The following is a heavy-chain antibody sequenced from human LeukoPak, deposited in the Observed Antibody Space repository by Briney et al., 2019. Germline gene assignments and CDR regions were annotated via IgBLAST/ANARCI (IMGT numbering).Heavy chain of an antibody. V-gene: IGHV1-18*01. Sequence: ASVKVSCKAFGYTFTSYGISWVRQAPGQGLEWMGWISAYNGNTNYAQKLQGRVTMTTDTSTSTAYMELRSLRSDDTAVYYCARDRRDRQQRIDPDYWGQGTLVTVSS. CDR1: GYTFTSYG. J-gene: IGHJ4*02. D-gene: IGHD6-13*01. CDR2: ISAYNGNT. CDR3: ARDRRDRQQRIDPDY.